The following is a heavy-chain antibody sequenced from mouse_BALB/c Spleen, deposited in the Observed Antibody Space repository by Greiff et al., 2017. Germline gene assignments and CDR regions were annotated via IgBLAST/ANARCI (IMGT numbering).Heavy chain of an antibody. Sequence: QVQLQQSGPQLVRPGASVKISCKASGYSFTSYWMHWVKQRPGQGLEWIGMIDPSDSETRLNQKFKDKATLTVDKSSSTAYMQLSSPTSEDSAVYYCARCYDGYMAWFAYWGQGTLVTVSA. D-gene: IGHD2-3*01. J-gene: IGHJ3*01. CDR3: ARCYDGYMAWFAY. V-gene: IGHV1S127*01. CDR2: IDPSDSET. CDR1: GYSFTSYW.